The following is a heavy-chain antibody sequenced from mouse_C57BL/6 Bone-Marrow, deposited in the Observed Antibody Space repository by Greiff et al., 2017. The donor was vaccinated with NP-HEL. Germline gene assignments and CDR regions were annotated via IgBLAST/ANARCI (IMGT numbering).Heavy chain of an antibody. CDR3: ATFYGSSYSWFAY. CDR1: GYTFTSYW. Sequence: VQLQQPGAELVKPGASVKVSCKASGYTFTSYWMHWVKQRPGQGLEWIGRIHPSDSDTNYNQKFKGKATLTVDKSSSTASMQLSSLTSEDSAVYYCATFYGSSYSWFAYWGQGTLVTVSA. V-gene: IGHV1-74*01. J-gene: IGHJ3*01. CDR2: IHPSDSDT. D-gene: IGHD1-1*01.